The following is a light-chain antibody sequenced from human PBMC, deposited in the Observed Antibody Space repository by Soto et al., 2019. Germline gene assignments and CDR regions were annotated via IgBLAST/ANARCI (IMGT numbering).Light chain of an antibody. J-gene: IGLJ2*01. V-gene: IGLV1-44*01. CDR1: SSNIGSNT. CDR3: VAWDDSLNGMV. CDR2: SNN. Sequence: QSVLTQPPSASGTPGQRITISCSGSSSNIGSNTINWYQQLPGTAPKLLIHSNNQRPSGVPDRTSGSKSGTSASLAISGLQSEDEADYYCVAWDDSLNGMVFGGGTKVTLL.